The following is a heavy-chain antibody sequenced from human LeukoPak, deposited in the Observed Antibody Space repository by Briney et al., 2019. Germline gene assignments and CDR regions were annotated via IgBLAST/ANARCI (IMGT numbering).Heavy chain of an antibody. CDR2: ISAYNGNT. CDR3: ARDRRWPYYVDY. D-gene: IGHD4-23*01. V-gene: IGHV1-18*01. Sequence: ASVKVSFKASGYTFTSYGISWVRQAPGQPLEWMGWISAYNGNTNYAQKLQGRVTMTTDTSTSTAYMELRSLRSDDTAVYYCARDRRWPYYVDYWGQGTLVTVSS. J-gene: IGHJ4*02. CDR1: GYTFTSYG.